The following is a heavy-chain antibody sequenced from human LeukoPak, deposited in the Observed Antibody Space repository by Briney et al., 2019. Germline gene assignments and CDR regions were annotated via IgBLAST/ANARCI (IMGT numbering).Heavy chain of an antibody. CDR3: ARDSSSWDFGY. V-gene: IGHV3-33*08. Sequence: GGSLRLSCAASGFTFSSYGMHWVRQAPGRGLEWVAVIWYDGSNKYYADSVKGRFTISRDNSKNTLYLQMNSLRAEDTAVYYCARDSSSWDFGYWGQGTLVTVSS. CDR1: GFTFSSYG. D-gene: IGHD6-13*01. CDR2: IWYDGSNK. J-gene: IGHJ4*02.